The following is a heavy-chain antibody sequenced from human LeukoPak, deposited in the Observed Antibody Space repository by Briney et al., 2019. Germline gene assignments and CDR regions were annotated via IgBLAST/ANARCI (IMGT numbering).Heavy chain of an antibody. Sequence: GGSLRLSCAASGFTFSSYGMSWVRQTPGKGLEWVSAISASGGSSYYADSLKGRFTISRDNSKNTLYLQMNSLRAEDTAVYYCAKDVDSGGYYRDYWGQGTLVTVSS. CDR1: GFTFSSYG. CDR3: AKDVDSGGYYRDY. J-gene: IGHJ4*02. V-gene: IGHV3-23*01. CDR2: ISASGGSS. D-gene: IGHD3-22*01.